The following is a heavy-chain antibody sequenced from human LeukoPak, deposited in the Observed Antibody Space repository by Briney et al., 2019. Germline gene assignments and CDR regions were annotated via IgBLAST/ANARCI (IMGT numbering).Heavy chain of an antibody. J-gene: IGHJ5*02. Sequence: PSQTLSLTCTVSGGSISSGSYYWSWIRQPAGKGLEWIGRIYTSGSTNYNPSLKSRVTISVDTSKNQFSLKLSSVTAADTAVDYCSRVGGVYWNDEGGWFDPWGQGTLVTVSS. V-gene: IGHV4-61*02. CDR3: SRVGGVYWNDEGGWFDP. CDR1: GGSISSGSYY. CDR2: IYTSGST. D-gene: IGHD1-1*01.